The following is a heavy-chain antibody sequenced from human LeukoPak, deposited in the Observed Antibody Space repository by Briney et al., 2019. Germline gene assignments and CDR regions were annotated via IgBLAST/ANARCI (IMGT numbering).Heavy chain of an antibody. CDR1: GLTFSSYG. CDR2: IWYDGSNK. CDR3: ATVGSYYRYFDF. Sequence: GRSLRLSCAASGLTFSSYGMHWVRQAPGKGLEWVAVIWYDGSNKYYADSVKGRFTISRDNSKNTLYLQMNSLRAEDTAVYYCATVGSYYRYFDFWGQGTLVTVSS. J-gene: IGHJ4*02. D-gene: IGHD1-26*01. V-gene: IGHV3-33*01.